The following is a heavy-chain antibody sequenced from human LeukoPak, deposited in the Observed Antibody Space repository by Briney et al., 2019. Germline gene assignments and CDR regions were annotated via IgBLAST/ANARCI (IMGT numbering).Heavy chain of an antibody. CDR3: AADTPVPLAQVDY. Sequence: GGSLRLSCAVSGFTFTNAWMNWVRQAPGKGLEWVGRVRAKTDGGTIEYAAPVKGRFPISRDDSADTVYLQMNSLKSEDTAVYYCAADTPVPLAQVDYWGQGALVTVSS. V-gene: IGHV3-15*01. CDR1: GFTFTNAW. J-gene: IGHJ4*02. D-gene: IGHD2/OR15-2a*01. CDR2: VRAKTDGGTI.